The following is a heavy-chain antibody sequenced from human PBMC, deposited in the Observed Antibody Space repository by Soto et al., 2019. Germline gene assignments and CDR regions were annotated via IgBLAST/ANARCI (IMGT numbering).Heavy chain of an antibody. D-gene: IGHD3-16*01. CDR3: ARPPHVFEPFDV. CDR2: ISVSGDYK. V-gene: IGHV3-11*03. CDR1: GFNFSDHY. Sequence: GGSLRLSCVGSGFNFSDHYMSWFRQAPGKGLEWLSYISVSGDYKNYAGSVQGRFSVSRDNARNSLYLEMSSLRVEDTAVYYCARPPHVFEPFDVWGQGSMVTVSS. J-gene: IGHJ3*01.